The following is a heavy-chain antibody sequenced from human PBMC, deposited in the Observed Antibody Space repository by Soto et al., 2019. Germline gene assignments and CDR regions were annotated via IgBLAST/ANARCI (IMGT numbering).Heavy chain of an antibody. J-gene: IGHJ4*02. V-gene: IGHV2-5*02. Sequence: QITLKESGPTLVKPTQTLTLTCAFSGFSLNTRGVGVGWIRQPPGKALQWLALIYWDNDKRYSPSLKSRLTITKDTPKNHVVLMMTDMDPVDTATYYCAHNNYYASWSIYWGQGTLVTVSS. D-gene: IGHD3-10*01. CDR1: GFSLNTRGVG. CDR2: IYWDNDK. CDR3: AHNNYYASWSIY.